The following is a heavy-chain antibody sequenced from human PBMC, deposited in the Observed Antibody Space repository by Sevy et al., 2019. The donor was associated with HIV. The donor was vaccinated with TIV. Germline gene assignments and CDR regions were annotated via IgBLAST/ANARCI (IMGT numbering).Heavy chain of an antibody. CDR2: INHSGRT. CDR1: GGSFSGYY. CDR3: ARGSHCSSTSCYFAAFDI. J-gene: IGHJ3*02. V-gene: IGHV4-34*01. Sequence: SETLSLTCAVYGGSFSGYYWSWIRQPPGKGLEWIGEINHSGRTNYNPSLKSRVTISVDTSKNQFSLKLSSVTAADTAVYYCARGSHCSSTSCYFAAFDIWGQGTMVTVSS. D-gene: IGHD2-2*01.